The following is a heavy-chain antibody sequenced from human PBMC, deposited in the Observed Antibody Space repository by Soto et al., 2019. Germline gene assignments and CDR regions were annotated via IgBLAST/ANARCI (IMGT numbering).Heavy chain of an antibody. CDR3: ARGSRSSGYYGSAFDL. J-gene: IGHJ5*02. D-gene: IGHD3-22*01. Sequence: QVQLVQSGAEVKKPGASVKVSCKASGYTFPSYDINWVRQATGQGLEWMGWMNPNSGNTGYAQKLQGRVTMTRNTSISTAYMELSSLRSEDTAVYYCARGSRSSGYYGSAFDLWGQGTLVTVSS. CDR1: GYTFPSYD. CDR2: MNPNSGNT. V-gene: IGHV1-8*01.